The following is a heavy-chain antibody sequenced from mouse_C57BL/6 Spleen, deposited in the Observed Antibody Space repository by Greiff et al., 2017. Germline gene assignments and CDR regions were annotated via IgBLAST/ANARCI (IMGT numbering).Heavy chain of an antibody. D-gene: IGHD1-1*01. CDR2: INPNNGGT. V-gene: IGHV1-18*01. CDR1: GYTFTDYN. CDR3: ARTGRSPRYYFDY. Sequence: VQLQQSGPELVKPGASVKIPCKASGYTFTDYNMDWVKQSHGKSLEWIGDINPNNGGTIYNQKFKGKATLTVDKSSSTAYMELRSLTSEDTAVYYCARTGRSPRYYFDYWCQGTTLTVSS. J-gene: IGHJ2*01.